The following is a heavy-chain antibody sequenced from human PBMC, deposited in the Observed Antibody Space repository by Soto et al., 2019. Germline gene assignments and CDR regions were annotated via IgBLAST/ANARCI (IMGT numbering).Heavy chain of an antibody. V-gene: IGHV3-7*01. Sequence: GGSLRPSCAASGFTFSSYWMSWVRQAPGKGLEWVANIKQNGSEKYYVDSVKGRFTISRDNAKNSLYLQMNSLRAEDTAVYYCARPDSSRPNWFDPWGQGTLVTVSS. J-gene: IGHJ5*02. CDR2: IKQNGSEK. CDR1: GFTFSSYW. D-gene: IGHD6-13*01. CDR3: ARPDSSRPNWFDP.